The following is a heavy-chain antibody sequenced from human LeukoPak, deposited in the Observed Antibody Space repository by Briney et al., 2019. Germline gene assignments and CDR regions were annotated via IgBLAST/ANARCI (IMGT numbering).Heavy chain of an antibody. CDR1: TGSISAFY. D-gene: IGHD3-3*01. Sequence: PSETLSLTCTVSTGSISAFYWSWLRQSPGRRLEWIGYIYHSGSTNYNPSLERRVTISVDKSKNHFSLKMKSVTAADTAVYYCARDRSGGIDFWGQGTLVSVSS. CDR3: ARDRSGGIDF. V-gene: IGHV4-59*01. CDR2: IYHSGST. J-gene: IGHJ4*02.